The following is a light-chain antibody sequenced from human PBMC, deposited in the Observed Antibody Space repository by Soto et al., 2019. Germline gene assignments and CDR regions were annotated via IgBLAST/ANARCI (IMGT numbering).Light chain of an antibody. Sequence: QSVLTQPASLSGSPGQSITISCTGTSSDIGGYDYVSWYQQYPGKAPKLMIYDVSNRPSGVSDRFSGSKSANTASLTISGLQAEDEADYYCNSYTTSSSLYVFGTGTKVTVL. V-gene: IGLV2-14*01. CDR3: NSYTTSSSLYV. CDR1: SSDIGGYDY. CDR2: DVS. J-gene: IGLJ1*01.